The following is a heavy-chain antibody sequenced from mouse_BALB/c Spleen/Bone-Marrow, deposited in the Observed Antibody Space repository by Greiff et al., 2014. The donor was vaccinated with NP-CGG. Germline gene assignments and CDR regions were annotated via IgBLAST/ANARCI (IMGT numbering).Heavy chain of an antibody. V-gene: IGHV1-54*01. J-gene: IGHJ2*01. CDR3: ARYDGYFDY. CDR2: INPGSGST. Sequence: QLKESGAELVRPGTSVKVSCKASGYAFTDYLMEWLKQRPGQGLEWIGVINPGSGSTNYNGKFKDKATLTADKSSSTAYMQLSSLTSDDSAVYFCARYDGYFDYWGQGTILTVSS. CDR1: GYAFTDYL. D-gene: IGHD2-3*01.